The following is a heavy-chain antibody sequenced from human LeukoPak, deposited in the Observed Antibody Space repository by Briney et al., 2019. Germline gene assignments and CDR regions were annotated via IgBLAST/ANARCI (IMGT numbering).Heavy chain of an antibody. CDR1: GGTFSSYA. V-gene: IGHV1-8*03. CDR2: MNPNSGNT. D-gene: IGHD3-10*01. J-gene: IGHJ5*02. Sequence: ASVKVSCKASGGTFSSYAISWVRQATGQGLEWMGWMNPNSGNTGYAQKFQGRVTITRNTSISTAYMELSSLRSEDTAVYYCARGLMVRGAYWFDPWGQGTLVTVSS. CDR3: ARGLMVRGAYWFDP.